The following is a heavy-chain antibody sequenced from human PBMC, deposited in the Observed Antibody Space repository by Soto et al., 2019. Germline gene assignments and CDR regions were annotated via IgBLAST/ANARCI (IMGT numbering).Heavy chain of an antibody. CDR2: IKEDGSEK. D-gene: IGHD2-15*01. CDR1: GFTFSNYR. J-gene: IGHJ4*02. V-gene: IGHV3-7*01. Sequence: ASLRLSCAASGFTFSNYRMTWVRQAPGKGLEWVANIKEDGSEKHYVDSVKGRFTISRDNAKNSLYLQMNSLRVEDTAVYFCSRDVVVGAKALNYWGQGALVTVSS. CDR3: SRDVVVGAKALNY.